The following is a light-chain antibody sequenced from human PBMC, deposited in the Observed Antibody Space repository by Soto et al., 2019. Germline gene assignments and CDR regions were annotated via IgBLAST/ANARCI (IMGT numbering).Light chain of an antibody. CDR2: WAS. CDR3: QEYYSTPPT. J-gene: IGKJ2*01. Sequence: DIVMTQSPDSLAVSLGERATINCKSSQSVLNSSNSKNYLAWYQQKPGQPPKLLIYWASTREFRGPDRVTGSGSWTDFTLTISSPQAEDVAFDYCQEYYSTPPTFGRGTKLEIK. V-gene: IGKV4-1*01. CDR1: QSVLNSSNSKNY.